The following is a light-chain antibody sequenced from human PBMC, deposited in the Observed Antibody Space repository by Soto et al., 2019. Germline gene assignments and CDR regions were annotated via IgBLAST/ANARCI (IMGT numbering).Light chain of an antibody. CDR2: WAS. CDR1: QSILYSSNNKNY. J-gene: IGKJ1*01. CDR3: LQYYTTPEA. V-gene: IGKV4-1*01. Sequence: DIVMTQSPDSLAASLGERATINCKSSQSILYSSNNKNYLAWYQQKPGQRPKLLIYWASTRESGVPDRFSGSGSGTDFTLTISSLQAEDAAVYYCLQYYTTPEAFGQGTKVEIK.